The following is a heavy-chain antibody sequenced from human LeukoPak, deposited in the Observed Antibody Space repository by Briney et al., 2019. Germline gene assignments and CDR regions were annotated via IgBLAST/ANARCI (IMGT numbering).Heavy chain of an antibody. CDR1: GFTFTSIC. CDR3: GGDIAPAHGD. V-gene: IGHV3-7*01. Sequence: PGGSLRLSCAASGFTFTSICMIWHRQAPGKGLEWVANIRGDGGDKYYVDSVKGRFTISRDNAKNSVYLQMNSLRGEDTAVYYCGGDIAPAHGDWGQGTLATVSS. CDR2: IRGDGGDK. J-gene: IGHJ4*02. D-gene: IGHD2-15*01.